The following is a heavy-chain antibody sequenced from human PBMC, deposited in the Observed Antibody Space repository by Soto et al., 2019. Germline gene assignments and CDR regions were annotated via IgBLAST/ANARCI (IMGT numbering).Heavy chain of an antibody. V-gene: IGHV4-59*01. D-gene: IGHD2-15*01. J-gene: IGHJ5*02. CDR2: IYYSGST. CDR3: AREAVTPYNWFAP. Sequence: PSETLSLTCSVAGGSSSGYYWSWILQPPGKGLEWIGYIYYSGSTNYNPSLKSRVTISVDTSKNQFSLKLSSVTAADTAVYYCAREAVTPYNWFAPWGQGTLVTVSS. CDR1: GGSSSGYY.